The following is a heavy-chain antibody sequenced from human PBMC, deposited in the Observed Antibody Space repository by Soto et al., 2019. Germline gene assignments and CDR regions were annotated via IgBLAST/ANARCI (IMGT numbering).Heavy chain of an antibody. CDR2: ISGSGGST. V-gene: IGHV3-23*01. D-gene: IGHD6-19*01. J-gene: IGHJ6*02. CDR3: AKRRLEDSSGWYFGLNYYYYGMDV. CDR1: GFTFSSYA. Sequence: PGGTLRLSCAASGFTFSSYAMSWVRQAPGKGLEWVSAISGSGGSTYYADSVKGRFTISRDNSKNTLYLQMNSLRAEDTAVYYCAKRRLEDSSGWYFGLNYYYYGMDVWGQGTTVTVSS.